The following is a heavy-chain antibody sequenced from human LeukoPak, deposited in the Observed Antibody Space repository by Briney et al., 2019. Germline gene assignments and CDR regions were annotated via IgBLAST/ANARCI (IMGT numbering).Heavy chain of an antibody. D-gene: IGHD3-10*01. CDR1: GFTFSNYW. CDR3: ARGSSNACDI. Sequence: GGSLRLSCAASGFTFSNYWMNWVRQAPGKGLEWVGNIKEDGSEKYYVDSVKGRFTISGDNAKNSLYLQMNSLRAEDTAVYYCARGSSNACDIWGQGTMVTVSS. V-gene: IGHV3-7*05. CDR2: IKEDGSEK. J-gene: IGHJ3*02.